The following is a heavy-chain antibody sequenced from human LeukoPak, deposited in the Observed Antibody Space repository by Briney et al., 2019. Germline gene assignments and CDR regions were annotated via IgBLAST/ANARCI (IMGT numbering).Heavy chain of an antibody. CDR3: AKDVAYCSGGSCYRYYYYYGMDV. D-gene: IGHD2-15*01. CDR1: GFTFDDYA. Sequence: GGSLRLSCAASGFTFDDYAMHWVRHAPGKGLEWVSGISWNSGSIGYADSVKGRFTISRDNSKNTLYLQMNSLRAEDTAVYYCAKDVAYCSGGSCYRYYYYYGMDVWGQGTTVTVSS. CDR2: ISWNSGSI. J-gene: IGHJ6*02. V-gene: IGHV3-9*01.